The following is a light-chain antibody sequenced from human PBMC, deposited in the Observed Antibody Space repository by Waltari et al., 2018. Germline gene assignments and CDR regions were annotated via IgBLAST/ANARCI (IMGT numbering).Light chain of an antibody. V-gene: IGKV1-5*03. Sequence: DIQMTQSPSTLSASVVDIVTITCRASQSISNYLAWYQQKPGKAPNLLIYKASILKSGVSSRFSGSGSGTQFTLTISSLQPGDFATYFCQQYNTYSSFGQGTKLEIK. J-gene: IGKJ2*01. CDR3: QQYNTYSS. CDR2: KAS. CDR1: QSISNY.